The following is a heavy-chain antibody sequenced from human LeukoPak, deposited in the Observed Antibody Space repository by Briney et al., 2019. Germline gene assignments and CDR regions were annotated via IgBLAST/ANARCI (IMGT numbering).Heavy chain of an antibody. CDR3: ARGSSWYSAEYFQH. Sequence: GGSLRLSCAASGFTFSSYAMSWDRQAPGKVLEWVSAISGSGGSTYYADSVKGRFTISRDNAKNSLYLQMNSLRAEDTAVYYFARGSSWYSAEYFQHWGQGTLVTVSS. CDR1: GFTFSSYA. CDR2: ISGSGGST. V-gene: IGHV3-23*01. D-gene: IGHD6-13*01. J-gene: IGHJ1*01.